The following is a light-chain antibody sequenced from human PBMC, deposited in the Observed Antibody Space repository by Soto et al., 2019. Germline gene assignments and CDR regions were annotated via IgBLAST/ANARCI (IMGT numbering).Light chain of an antibody. J-gene: IGKJ2*01. CDR3: HQRYDGPRA. CDR2: EAP. CDR1: HSVSKY. Sequence: ETVLTQSPATLSLSPGERATLSCRASHSVSKYLGWYQEKPGQPPRLVISEAPNRATGVPARFSGSGSGTDFTLTISSLVPEDFAVYFFHQRYDGPRAFGHGTNLEI. V-gene: IGKV3-11*01.